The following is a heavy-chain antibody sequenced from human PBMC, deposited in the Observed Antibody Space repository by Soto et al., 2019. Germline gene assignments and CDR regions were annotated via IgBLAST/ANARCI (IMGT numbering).Heavy chain of an antibody. Sequence: GGSLRLSCAASGFSFSNAWMNRVRQAPGKGLEWVGHIKSKTDGVTTDYAAPVKGRFTISRDDSKNTLYLEMNSLKTEDTAVYYCTTAGAQWFGELLNYWGQGTLVTVSS. CDR3: TTAGAQWFGELLNY. CDR1: GFSFSNAW. J-gene: IGHJ4*02. D-gene: IGHD3-10*01. CDR2: IKSKTDGVTT. V-gene: IGHV3-15*01.